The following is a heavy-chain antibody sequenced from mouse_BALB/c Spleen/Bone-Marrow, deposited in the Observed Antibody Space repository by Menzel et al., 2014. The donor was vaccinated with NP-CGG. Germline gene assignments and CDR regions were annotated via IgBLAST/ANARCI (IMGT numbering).Heavy chain of an antibody. V-gene: IGHV1-80*01. J-gene: IGHJ2*01. D-gene: IGHD2-10*02. CDR2: IYPGDGDT. Sequence: QVQLQQSGAELVRPGSSVKISCKASGYVFSSYWMNWVKQRPGQGLEWIGQIYPGDGDTNYNGKFKGKATLTADRSSSTAYMQLGSLTSEDSAVYFCARKYGDYWGQGTTLTVSS. CDR1: GYVFSSYW. CDR3: ARKYGDY.